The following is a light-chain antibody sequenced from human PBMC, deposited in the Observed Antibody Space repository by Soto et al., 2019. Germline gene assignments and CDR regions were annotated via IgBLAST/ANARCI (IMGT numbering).Light chain of an antibody. CDR3: QQSYSTPQT. Sequence: DIQMTQSPSSLSASVGDRVTITSRASQSISSFLNWYQQKPGKAPKLLIYAASSLQGGVPSRFSGSGSGTDFTLTISSLHPADFATYYCQQSYSTPQTFGQGTTVEIK. V-gene: IGKV1-39*01. CDR1: QSISSF. CDR2: AAS. J-gene: IGKJ1*01.